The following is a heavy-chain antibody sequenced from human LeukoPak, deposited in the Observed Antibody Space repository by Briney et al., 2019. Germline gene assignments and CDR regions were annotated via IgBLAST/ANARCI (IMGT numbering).Heavy chain of an antibody. Sequence: SLKVSSKASVGTFSSYAISWVRQAPGQGLEWMGRIIPILGIANYAQKSQGRVTITADKSTSTAYMELSSLRSEDTAVYYCARYSSGWYHNNWFDPWGQGTLVTVSS. J-gene: IGHJ5*02. CDR3: ARYSSGWYHNNWFDP. V-gene: IGHV1-69*04. D-gene: IGHD6-19*01. CDR1: VGTFSSYA. CDR2: IIPILGIA.